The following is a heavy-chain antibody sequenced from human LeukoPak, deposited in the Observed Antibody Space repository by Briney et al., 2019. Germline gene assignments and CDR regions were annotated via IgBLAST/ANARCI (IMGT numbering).Heavy chain of an antibody. CDR1: GFTFTSSA. CDR2: IVVGSGNT. J-gene: IGHJ4*02. CDR3: AAVRVTIFGVVNDY. Sequence: SVKVSCKASGFTFTSSAMQWVRQARGQRLEWIGWIVVGSGNTNYAQKFQERVTTTRDMSTSTAYMELSSLRSEDTAVYYCAAVRVTIFGVVNDYWGQGTLVTVSS. D-gene: IGHD3-3*01. V-gene: IGHV1-58*02.